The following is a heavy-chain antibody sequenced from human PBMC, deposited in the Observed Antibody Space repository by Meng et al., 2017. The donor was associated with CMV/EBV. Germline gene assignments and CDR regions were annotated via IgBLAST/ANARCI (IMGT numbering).Heavy chain of an antibody. V-gene: IGHV1-18*01. J-gene: IGHJ4*02. CDR3: ARSPRSRIAAAGGDY. CDR2: ISAYNGNT. CDR1: GYTFTSYG. D-gene: IGHD6-13*01. Sequence: ASVKVSCKASGYTFTSYGISWVRQAPGQGLEWMGWISAYNGNTNYAQKLQGRVTMTTDTSTSTAYMELRSLRSDDTAVYYCARSPRSRIAAAGGDYWGQGTLVTVSS.